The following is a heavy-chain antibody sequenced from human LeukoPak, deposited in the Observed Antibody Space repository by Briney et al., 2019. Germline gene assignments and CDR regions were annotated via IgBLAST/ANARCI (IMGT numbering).Heavy chain of an antibody. CDR3: VNSVMVRGVIRPY. CDR2: TYNVGST. CDR1: GFTVSSNY. D-gene: IGHD3-10*01. Sequence: GGSLRLSCAASGFTVSSNYMSWVRQAPGKGLEWVSVTYNVGSTFYADSVKGRFTISRDGSKNALFLQMNSLRAEDTAVYYCVNSVMVRGVIRPYWGQGALVTVSS. V-gene: IGHV3-66*01. J-gene: IGHJ4*02.